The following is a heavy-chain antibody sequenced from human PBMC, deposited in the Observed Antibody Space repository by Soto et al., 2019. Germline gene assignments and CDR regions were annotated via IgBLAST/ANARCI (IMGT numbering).Heavy chain of an antibody. CDR3: ARQHPLDSSAWYN. CDR2: IYGGDSDT. V-gene: IGHV5-51*01. D-gene: IGHD6-19*01. CDR1: GYSFSDYW. J-gene: IGHJ4*02. Sequence: GECLKTSCKGSGYSFSDYWIVWVLQMPGKGLEFMGTIYGGDSDTRYSPSFEGQVTMSVDKSISTAYLHWTSLKASDTAMYYCARQHPLDSSAWYNWGQGTLVTVSS.